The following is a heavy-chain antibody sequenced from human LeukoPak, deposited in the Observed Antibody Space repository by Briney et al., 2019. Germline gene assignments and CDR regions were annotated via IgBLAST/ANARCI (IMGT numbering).Heavy chain of an antibody. CDR1: GDSISRYY. Sequence: SQTLSLPFTVSGDSISRYYWNWLRPPPGKGLEGIGYISNTGGTNYNPSLKSRVAMSLDMSQNQFSLRLRYLTAADTAVYYCASAQWLLSPFDYWGQGTLVTVSS. CDR2: ISNTGGT. CDR3: ASAQWLLSPFDY. D-gene: IGHD6-19*01. V-gene: IGHV4-59*08. J-gene: IGHJ4*02.